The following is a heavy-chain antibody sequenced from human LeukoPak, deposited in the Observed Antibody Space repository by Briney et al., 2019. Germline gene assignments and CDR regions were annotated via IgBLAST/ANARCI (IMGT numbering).Heavy chain of an antibody. J-gene: IGHJ4*02. CDR2: ISGSGGST. D-gene: IGHD5-12*01. CDR1: GFSFSNYA. CDR3: AKDLGSGYDYFDY. Sequence: GGSLRLSCAASGFSFSNYAMSWVRQAPGKGLEWVSAISGSGGSTYYADSVKGRLTISRDNSKNTLYPQMNSLRPEDTAVYYCAKDLGSGYDYFDYWGQGTLVTVSS. V-gene: IGHV3-23*01.